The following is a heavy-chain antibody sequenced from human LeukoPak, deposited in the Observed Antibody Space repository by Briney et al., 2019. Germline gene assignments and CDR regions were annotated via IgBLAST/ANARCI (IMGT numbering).Heavy chain of an antibody. D-gene: IGHD3-9*01. CDR3: ARTGGGTYYDILTGYPPYYYMDV. CDR1: GYTFTGYY. CDR2: INPNSGGT. Sequence: ASVKVSCKASGYTFTGYYMHWVRQAPGQGLEWMGWINPNSGGTNYAQKFQGRVTMTRDTSISTAYMELSRLRSDDTAVYYCARTGGGTYYDILTGYPPYYYMDVWGKGTTVTVSS. J-gene: IGHJ6*03. V-gene: IGHV1-2*02.